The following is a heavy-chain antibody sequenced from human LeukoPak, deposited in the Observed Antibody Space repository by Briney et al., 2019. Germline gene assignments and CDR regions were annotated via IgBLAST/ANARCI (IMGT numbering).Heavy chain of an antibody. V-gene: IGHV3-9*01. J-gene: IGHJ4*02. Sequence: GGSLRLSCAASGFTFDDYAMHWVRHAPGKGLEWVSGISWNSGSIGYADSVKGRFTISRDNAKNSLYLQMNSLRAEDTALYYCAKGYYYDSSGYYYFDYWGQGTLVTVSS. CDR2: ISWNSGSI. CDR1: GFTFDDYA. D-gene: IGHD3-22*01. CDR3: AKGYYYDSSGYYYFDY.